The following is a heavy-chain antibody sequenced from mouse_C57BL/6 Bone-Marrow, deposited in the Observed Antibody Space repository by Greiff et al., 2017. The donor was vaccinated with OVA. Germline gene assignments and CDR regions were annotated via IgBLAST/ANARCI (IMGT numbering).Heavy chain of an antibody. CDR2: IYPGDGDT. CDR1: GYAFSSSW. Sequence: VQLQESGPELVKPGASVKISCKASGYAFSSSWMNWVKQRPGQGLEWIGRIYPGDGDTNYNEKFKGKATLTADKSSSTAYMQLSSLTSEDSAVYFCARTAQALYYYAMDYWGQGTSVTVSS. D-gene: IGHD3-2*02. CDR3: ARTAQALYYYAMDY. V-gene: IGHV1-82*01. J-gene: IGHJ4*01.